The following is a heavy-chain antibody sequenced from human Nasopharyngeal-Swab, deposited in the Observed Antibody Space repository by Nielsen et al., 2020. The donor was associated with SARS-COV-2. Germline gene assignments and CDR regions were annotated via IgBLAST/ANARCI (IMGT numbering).Heavy chain of an antibody. CDR3: ARGFEYGSGSYYRTYYYYCMDV. CDR1: GGSISSYY. J-gene: IGHJ6*03. V-gene: IGHV4-59*01. Sequence: SETLSLTCTVSGGSISSYYWSWIRQPPGKGLEWIGYIYYSGSTNYNPSLKSRVTISVDTSKNQFSLKLSSVTAADTAVYYCARGFEYGSGSYYRTYYYYCMDVWGKGTTVTVSS. CDR2: IYYSGST. D-gene: IGHD3-10*01.